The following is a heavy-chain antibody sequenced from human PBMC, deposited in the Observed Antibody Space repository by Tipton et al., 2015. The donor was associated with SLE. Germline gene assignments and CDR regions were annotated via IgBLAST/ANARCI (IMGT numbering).Heavy chain of an antibody. J-gene: IGHJ5*02. V-gene: IGHV4-34*01. D-gene: IGHD2-15*01. CDR2: INHSGST. Sequence: TLSLTCAVYGGSFSGYYWSWIRQPPGKGLEWIGEINHSGSTNYNPSLKSRVTISVDTSKNQFSLKLTSVTAADTAVYYCASSSGGSSINWFDPWDQGTLVTVSS. CDR3: ASSSGGSSINWFDP. CDR1: GGSFSGYY.